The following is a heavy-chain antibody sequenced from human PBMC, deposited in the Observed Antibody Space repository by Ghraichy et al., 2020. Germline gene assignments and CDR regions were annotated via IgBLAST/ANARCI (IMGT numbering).Heavy chain of an antibody. CDR3: ARDPRGSPNYDY. Sequence: GGSLRLSCAASGFTFSHYWMIWLRQAPGKGLEWVANIQRDGSVKNYVDSVNGRFTISRDNAKNSLYLQMNSLRVEDTAVYYCARDPRGSPNYDYWGQGTLVTVSS. J-gene: IGHJ4*02. CDR1: GFTFSHYW. V-gene: IGHV3-7*01. D-gene: IGHD3-10*01. CDR2: IQRDGSVK.